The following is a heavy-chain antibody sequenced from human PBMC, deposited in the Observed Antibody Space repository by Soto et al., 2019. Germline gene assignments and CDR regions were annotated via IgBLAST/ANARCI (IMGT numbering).Heavy chain of an antibody. CDR3: ARERTGTTSMDV. J-gene: IGHJ6*02. CDR1: GYTFTSYD. D-gene: IGHD1-1*01. CDR2: MNPNSGNT. Sequence: QVQLVQSGAEVKKPGASVKVSCKASGYTFTSYDINWVRQATGQGLEWMGWMNPNSGNTGYAQKFRGRVTMTRNTSISTASMELSSLRSEDTAVYYCARERTGTTSMDVWGHGTTFPVSS. V-gene: IGHV1-8*01.